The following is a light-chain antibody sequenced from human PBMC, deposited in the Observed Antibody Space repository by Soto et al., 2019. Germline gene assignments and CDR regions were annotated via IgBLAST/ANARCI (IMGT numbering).Light chain of an antibody. CDR3: MQALQTPYT. J-gene: IGKJ5*01. V-gene: IGKV2-28*01. CDR1: QSLLHSNGNNY. Sequence: DIVMTQSPLSLPVTPGEPASISCRSSQSLLHSNGNNYFDWYLQKPGQSPQLLISLGSNRASGVPDRFSGSGSGTDFTLKISTVEAADVGVYYCMQALQTPYTFGQGTRLEIK. CDR2: LGS.